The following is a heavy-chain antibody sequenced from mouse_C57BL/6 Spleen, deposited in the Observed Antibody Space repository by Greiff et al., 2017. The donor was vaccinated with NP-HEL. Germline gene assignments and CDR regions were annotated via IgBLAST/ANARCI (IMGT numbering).Heavy chain of an antibody. J-gene: IGHJ2*01. Sequence: QVQLKQPGAELVKPGASVKLSCKASGYTFTSYWMHWVKQRPGQGLEWIGMIHPNSGSTNYNEKFKSKATLTVDKSSSTAYMQLSSLTSEDSAVYYCARDYGNFYYFDYWGQGTTLTVSS. CDR2: IHPNSGST. CDR1: GYTFTSYW. D-gene: IGHD2-1*01. V-gene: IGHV1-64*01. CDR3: ARDYGNFYYFDY.